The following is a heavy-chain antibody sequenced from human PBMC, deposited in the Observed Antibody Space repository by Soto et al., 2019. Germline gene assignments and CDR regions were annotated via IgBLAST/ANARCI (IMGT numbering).Heavy chain of an antibody. CDR2: IKSKTDGGTT. CDR1: GFTFSNAW. Sequence: GGSLRLSCAASGFTFSNAWMNWVRQAPGKGLEWVGRIKSKTDGGTTDYAAPVKGRFTISRDDSKNTLYLQMSSLKTEDTAVYYCTAPKRGYSYGYYYYYGMDVWGQGTTVTVSS. CDR3: TAPKRGYSYGYYYYYGMDV. J-gene: IGHJ6*02. V-gene: IGHV3-15*07. D-gene: IGHD5-18*01.